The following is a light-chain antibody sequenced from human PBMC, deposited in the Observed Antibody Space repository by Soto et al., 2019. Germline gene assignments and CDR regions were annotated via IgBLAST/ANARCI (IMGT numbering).Light chain of an antibody. CDR1: QSLSYY. CDR2: DAS. J-gene: IGKJ5*01. CDR3: QQRSNWPPIT. V-gene: IGKV3-11*01. Sequence: EIVLTQSPATLSLSPGESATLSCRASQSLSYYLAWYQQKPGQAPRLLIYDASHRATGIPVRFSGSGSGTDFTLTISSLEPEDAAVYYCQQRSNWPPITFGQGTRLEIK.